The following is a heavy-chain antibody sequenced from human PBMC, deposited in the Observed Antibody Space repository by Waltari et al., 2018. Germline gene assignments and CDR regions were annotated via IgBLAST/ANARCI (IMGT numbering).Heavy chain of an antibody. Sequence: QVQLQESGPGLVKPSETLSLTCGVSGYSINSGFYWAWIRQAPGKGLGGIGSVYYGGTTYFSSSLNSRATLSKDASENHFSLRLRFVTAADTAVYFCVARPTVTNSRYFDSWGQGILVIVSS. CDR2: VYYGGTT. CDR3: VARPTVTNSRYFDS. CDR1: GYSINSGFY. J-gene: IGHJ4*02. D-gene: IGHD4-17*01. V-gene: IGHV4-38-2*01.